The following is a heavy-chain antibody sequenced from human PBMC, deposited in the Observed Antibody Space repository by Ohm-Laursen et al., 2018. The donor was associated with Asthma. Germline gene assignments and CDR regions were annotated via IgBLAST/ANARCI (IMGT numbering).Heavy chain of an antibody. CDR1: GGSISSGGYY. V-gene: IGHV4-31*03. CDR3: ARSSSSWYRVFDY. Sequence: TLSLTCTVSGGSISSGGYYWSWIRQHPGKGLEWIGYIYYSGSTNYNPSLKSRVTISVDTSKNQFSLKLSSVTAADTAVYYCARSSSSWYRVFDYWGQGTLVTVSS. CDR2: IYYSGST. D-gene: IGHD6-13*01. J-gene: IGHJ4*02.